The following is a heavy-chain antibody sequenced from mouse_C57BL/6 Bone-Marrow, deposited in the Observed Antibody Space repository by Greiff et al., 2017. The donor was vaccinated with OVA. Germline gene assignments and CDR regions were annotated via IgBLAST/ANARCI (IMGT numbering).Heavy chain of an antibody. D-gene: IGHD1-1*01. V-gene: IGHV2-9*01. Sequence: QVQLKQSGPGLVAPSQSLSITCTVSGFSLTSYGVDWVRQPPGKGLEWLGVIWGGGSTNYNSALMSRLSISKDNSKSQVFLKMNSLQTDDTAMYYCAKQGIYYGSRNPYWYFDVWGTGTTVTVSS. CDR3: AKQGIYYGSRNPYWYFDV. CDR1: GFSLTSYG. CDR2: IWGGGST. J-gene: IGHJ1*03.